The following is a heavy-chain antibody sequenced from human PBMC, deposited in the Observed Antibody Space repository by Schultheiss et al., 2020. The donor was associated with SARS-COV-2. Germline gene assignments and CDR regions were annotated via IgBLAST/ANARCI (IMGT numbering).Heavy chain of an antibody. CDR1: GYTFTSYG. CDR3: ARGVSERGYSYGRRGDYGMDV. J-gene: IGHJ6*02. CDR2: ISAYNGNT. V-gene: IGHV1-18*01. Sequence: ASVKVSCKASGYTFTSYGISWVRQAPGQGLEWMGWISAYNGNTNYAQKLQGRVTMTTDTSTSTAYMELRSLRSDDTDVYYCARGVSERGYSYGRRGDYGMDVWGQGTTVTVSS. D-gene: IGHD5-18*01.